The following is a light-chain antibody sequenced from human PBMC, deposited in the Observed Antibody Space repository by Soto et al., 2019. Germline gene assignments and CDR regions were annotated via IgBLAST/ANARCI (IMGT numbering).Light chain of an antibody. CDR1: SSDIGGYNY. CDR2: DVS. V-gene: IGLV2-14*03. J-gene: IGLJ2*01. CDR3: ASYASSNTVL. Sequence: ALTQPASVSGSPGQSITISCTGTSSDIGGYNYVSWYQQHPGKAPKLMIYDVSDRPSGVSNRFSGSKSGNTASLTISGLQAEDEADYYCASYASSNTVLFGGGTQLTVL.